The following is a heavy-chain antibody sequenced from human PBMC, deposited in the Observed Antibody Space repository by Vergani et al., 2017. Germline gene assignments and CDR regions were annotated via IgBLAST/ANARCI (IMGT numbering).Heavy chain of an antibody. D-gene: IGHD2-15*01. V-gene: IGHV4-4*03. CDR1: GGSISSSNW. J-gene: IGHJ6*03. Sequence: QVQLQESGPGLVKPPGTLSLTCAVSGGSISSSNWWSWVRQPPGKGLEWNGEIYHSGSTNYNPPLKSRVTISVDKPKNQFSLKLSSVTAADTAVYYCARIGLYCSGGSCYSKDYYYYYYMDVWGKGTTVTVSS. CDR2: IYHSGST. CDR3: ARIGLYCSGGSCYSKDYYYYYYMDV.